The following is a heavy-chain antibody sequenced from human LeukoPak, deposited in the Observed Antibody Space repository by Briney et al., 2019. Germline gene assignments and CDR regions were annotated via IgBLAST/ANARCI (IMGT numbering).Heavy chain of an antibody. CDR3: RRLEYPGTRDFDS. Sequence: SETQSLMCTLSGRSISRSSNYWGWIRQPPGKGLEWLGSIYYSGSTYYNPSLKSRVTISVDTSKNQFSLKLSSVTAAYSAVYYCRRLEYPGTRDFDSWGQGTLVTVSS. CDR2: IYYSGST. CDR1: GRSISRSSNY. V-gene: IGHV4-39*01. J-gene: IGHJ4*02. D-gene: IGHD1-7*01.